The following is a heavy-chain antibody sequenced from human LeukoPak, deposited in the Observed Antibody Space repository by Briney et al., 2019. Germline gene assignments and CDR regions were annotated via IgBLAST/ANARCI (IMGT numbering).Heavy chain of an antibody. J-gene: IGHJ6*02. Sequence: GGSLRLSCAASGFTFSSYSMNWVRQAPGKGLEWVSSISSSSSYIYYADSVKGRFTISRDNAKNSLYLQMNSLRAEDTAVYYCARGLYYYGSGSYYYYYYGMDVWGQGTTVTVSS. CDR2: ISSSSSYI. CDR1: GFTFSSYS. V-gene: IGHV3-21*01. D-gene: IGHD3-10*01. CDR3: ARGLYYYGSGSYYYYYYGMDV.